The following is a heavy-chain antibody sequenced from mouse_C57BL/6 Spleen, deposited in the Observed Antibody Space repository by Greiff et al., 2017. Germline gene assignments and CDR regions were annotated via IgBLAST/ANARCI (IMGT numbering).Heavy chain of an antibody. CDR1: GFNIKDYY. D-gene: IGHD2-3*01. V-gene: IGHV14-2*01. CDR3: ARGADGYLWYFDD. CDR2: IDPEDGDT. Sequence: VQLQQSGAELVKPGASVKLSCTASGFNIKDYYMHWVKQRTEQGLEWIGRIDPEDGDTKYAPKFQGKATITADTSSNTAYMQLSSLTSEDTAVYYGARGADGYLWYFDDWGTGTTVTVSS. J-gene: IGHJ1*03.